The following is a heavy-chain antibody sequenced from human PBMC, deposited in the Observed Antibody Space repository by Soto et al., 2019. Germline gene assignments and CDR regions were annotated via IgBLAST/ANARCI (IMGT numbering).Heavy chain of an antibody. CDR3: ARGRRVVLSYYYYMDV. V-gene: IGHV4-59*01. CDR2: IYYSGST. D-gene: IGHD3-3*01. Sequence: SVTLSLTCTVSGGSISSYYWSWIRQPPGKGLEWIGYIYYSGSTNYNPSLKSRVTISVDTSKNQFSLKLSSVTAADTAVYYCARGRRVVLSYYYYMDVWGKGTTVTVS. J-gene: IGHJ6*03. CDR1: GGSISSYY.